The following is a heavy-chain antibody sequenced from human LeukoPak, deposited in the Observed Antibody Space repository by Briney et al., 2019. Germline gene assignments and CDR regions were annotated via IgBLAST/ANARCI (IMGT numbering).Heavy chain of an antibody. V-gene: IGHV4-4*07. CDR1: GGSISSYY. Sequence: TSETLSLTCTVSGGSISSYYWNWIRQPAGKGLEWIGRVYPSGSTNYNPSLKSRVTMSVDTSKNQFSLKLSSVTAADTAVYYCARDYSGGYPGGAVFDYWGKGTTVTVSS. D-gene: IGHD2-15*01. J-gene: IGHJ4*03. CDR2: VYPSGST. CDR3: ARDYSGGYPGGAVFDY.